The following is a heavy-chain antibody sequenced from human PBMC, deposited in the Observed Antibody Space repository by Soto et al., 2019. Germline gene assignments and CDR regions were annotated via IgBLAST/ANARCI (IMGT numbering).Heavy chain of an antibody. CDR1: RYSLTSHW. CDR3: AGGGVRGVITRTRDYYGMDV. V-gene: IGHV5-51*01. CDR2: IYPGDSDP. Sequence: GEPLKISPKGSRYSLTSHWNGWGRQMPGKGLEWEGIIYPGDSDPRYSPSFQGQVTISADKSISTAYLQWSSLKASDTAMYYCAGGGVRGVITRTRDYYGMDVWGQGTTVTVSS. D-gene: IGHD3-10*01. J-gene: IGHJ6*02.